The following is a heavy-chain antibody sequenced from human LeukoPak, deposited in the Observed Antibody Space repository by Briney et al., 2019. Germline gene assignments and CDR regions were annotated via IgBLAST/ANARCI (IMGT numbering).Heavy chain of an antibody. J-gene: IGHJ4*02. V-gene: IGHV3-48*04. Sequence: PGGSLRLSCAASGFTFSSYAMNWVRQAPGKGLEWVSYISSSLFTVHYADSVKGRFTISRDNAKNSLYLQMNSLRAEDTAVFYCARAPTDDYGDYSFDYWGQGTLVTVSS. D-gene: IGHD4-17*01. CDR1: GFTFSSYA. CDR3: ARAPTDDYGDYSFDY. CDR2: ISSSLFTV.